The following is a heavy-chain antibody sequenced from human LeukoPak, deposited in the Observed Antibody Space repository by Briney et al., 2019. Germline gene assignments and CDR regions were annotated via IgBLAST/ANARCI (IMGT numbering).Heavy chain of an antibody. CDR1: GYTFTGYY. J-gene: IGHJ6*02. D-gene: IGHD3-16*01. CDR3: ARDSFKGDYYYGMDV. CDR2: INPNSGGT. V-gene: IGHV1-2*02. Sequence: ASVKVSCKASGYTFTGYYMHWVRQAPGQGLDGMGWINPNSGGTNYAQKFQGRVTMTRDTSISTAYMELSRLRSDDTAVYYCARDSFKGDYYYGMDVWGQGTTVTVSS.